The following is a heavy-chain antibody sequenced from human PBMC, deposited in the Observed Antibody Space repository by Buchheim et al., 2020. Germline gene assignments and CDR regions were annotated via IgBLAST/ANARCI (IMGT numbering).Heavy chain of an antibody. V-gene: IGHV2-70*15. CDR3: ARRGVVGATLQLFTY. Sequence: QVTLRESGPALVKPTQTLTLTCTFSGFSLSPGAMCVSWLRQPPGKALEWLARIDWDDAKYYSTSLETRLTISKDTSNNLVVLTMTHIDPVDTATYYCARRGVVGATLQLFTYWGQGIL. CDR1: GFSLSPGAMC. J-gene: IGHJ4*02. CDR2: IDWDDAK. D-gene: IGHD2-15*01.